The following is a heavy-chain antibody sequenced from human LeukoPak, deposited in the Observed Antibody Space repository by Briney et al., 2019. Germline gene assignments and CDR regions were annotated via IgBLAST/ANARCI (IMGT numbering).Heavy chain of an antibody. V-gene: IGHV4-59*07. J-gene: IGHJ3*02. CDR1: GGSISSYY. D-gene: IGHD4-17*01. Sequence: SDTLSLTCTVSGGSISSYYWSWIRQPPGKGLEWIGYIYYSGSTNYNPSLKSRVTISVDTSKNQFSLKLSSVTAADTAVYYCARHDYAAFDIWGQGTMVTVSS. CDR3: ARHDYAAFDI. CDR2: IYYSGST.